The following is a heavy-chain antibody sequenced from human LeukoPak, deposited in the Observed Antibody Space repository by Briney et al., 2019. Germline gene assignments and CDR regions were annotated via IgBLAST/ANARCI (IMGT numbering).Heavy chain of an antibody. J-gene: IGHJ6*03. CDR2: ITSSGSTI. CDR3: ARSPKGRWLVRRTNDYMDV. D-gene: IGHD6-19*01. CDR1: GFTFSDSY. Sequence: GGSLRLSCAASGFTFSDSYMSWIRQAPGKGLEWISYITSSGSTIYYADSVKGRFTISRDNAKNSLYLQMNSLRAEDTAVYYCARSPKGRWLVRRTNDYMDVWGKGTTVTVSS. V-gene: IGHV3-11*04.